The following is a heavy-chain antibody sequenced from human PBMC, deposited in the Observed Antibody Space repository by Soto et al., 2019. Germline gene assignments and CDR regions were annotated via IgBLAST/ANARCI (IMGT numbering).Heavy chain of an antibody. CDR3: AKDAISMVRGVNNWFDP. D-gene: IGHD3-10*01. J-gene: IGHJ5*02. CDR1: GFTFSSYA. CDR2: ISGGGGVST. V-gene: IGHV3-23*01. Sequence: EVQLLESGGGLVQPGGSLTLSCAASGFTFSSYAMTWVRQAPGKGLEWVSGISGGGGVSTYYADSVKGRFTISRDNSMNTLYLQMNRLRAEDTAVYYCAKDAISMVRGVNNWFDPWGQGTQVTVSS.